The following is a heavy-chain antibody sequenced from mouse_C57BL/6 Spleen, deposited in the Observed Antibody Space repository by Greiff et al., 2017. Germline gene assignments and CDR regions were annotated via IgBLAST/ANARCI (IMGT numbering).Heavy chain of an antibody. V-gene: IGHV1-62-2*01. Sequence: VQLQQSGAELVKPGASVKLSCKASGYTFTEYTIHWVKQRSGQGLEWIGWFYPGSGSIKYNEKFKDKATLTADKSSSTVYMEFMRLTTEDSADYFCSGHEENNSNSRVWFADWGQGTLVTVSA. J-gene: IGHJ3*01. CDR1: GYTFTEYT. CDR2: FYPGSGSI. D-gene: IGHD2-5*01. CDR3: SGHEENNSNSRVWFAD.